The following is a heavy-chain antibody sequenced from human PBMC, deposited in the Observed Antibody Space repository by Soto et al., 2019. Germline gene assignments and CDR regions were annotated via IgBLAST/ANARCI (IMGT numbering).Heavy chain of an antibody. CDR2: INGDGSST. Sequence: GGSLRLSCAASGFTFTTYWVHWGRQVPGKGLVWVSRINGDGSSTTYADSVKGRFTISRDNAKNTLYLQMNSLRAEDTAVYYCTRGPRASSTATGAHWGQGTLVTVCS. J-gene: IGHJ4*02. CDR3: TRGPRASSTATGAH. D-gene: IGHD2-15*01. CDR1: GFTFTTYW. V-gene: IGHV3-74*01.